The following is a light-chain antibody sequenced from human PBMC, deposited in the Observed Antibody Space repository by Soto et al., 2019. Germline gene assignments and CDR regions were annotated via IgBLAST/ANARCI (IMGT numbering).Light chain of an antibody. V-gene: IGLV1-40*01. CDR2: GNS. Sequence: QSVLTQPPSVSGAPGQRVTISCTGSSSNIGAGYDVHWYQQLPGTAPKLLISGNSNRPSGVPDRFSGSKSGTSASLAITGLQAEDEADYYCQSYDRSLRGVVFGGGTKLTVL. J-gene: IGLJ2*01. CDR1: SSNIGAGYD. CDR3: QSYDRSLRGVV.